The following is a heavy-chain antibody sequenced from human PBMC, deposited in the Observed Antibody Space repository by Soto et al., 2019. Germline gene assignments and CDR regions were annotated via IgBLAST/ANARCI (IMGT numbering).Heavy chain of an antibody. V-gene: IGHV3-9*01. CDR1: GFTFDDYA. D-gene: IGHD5-18*01. CDR3: ASTAMVTGYFDY. J-gene: IGHJ4*02. CDR2: ISWNSGSI. Sequence: EVQLVESGGGLVQPGRSLRLSCAASGFTFDDYAMHWVRQAPGKGLEWVSGISWNSGSIGYADSVKGRFTISRDIAKNSLYLQMNSLRAEDTALYYCASTAMVTGYFDYWGQGTLVTVSS.